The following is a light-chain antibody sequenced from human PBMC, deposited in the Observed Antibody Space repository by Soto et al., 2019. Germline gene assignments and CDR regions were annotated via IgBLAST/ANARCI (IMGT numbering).Light chain of an antibody. J-gene: IGLJ1*01. Sequence: QSALTQTTSGSGSPGQSFTISCTGTSSDVGAYNYVSWYQHHPGKAPKLMVYEVNKRPSGVPDRFSGSKSGNTASLTVSGLQAEDEDDYYCTSHAGTINFPYIFGTGTKVTVL. CDR1: SSDVGAYNY. CDR2: EVN. CDR3: TSHAGTINFPYI. V-gene: IGLV2-8*01.